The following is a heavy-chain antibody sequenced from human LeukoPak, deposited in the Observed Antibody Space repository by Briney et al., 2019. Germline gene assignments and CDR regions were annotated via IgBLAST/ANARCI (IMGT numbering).Heavy chain of an antibody. D-gene: IGHD3-10*01. V-gene: IGHV3-49*04. Sequence: SLRLSCTASRLTFGDYAMSWVRQAPGKRLEWVGFIRSKAYGGTTEYAASVKGRFTISRDDSKSIAYLQVNSLKTEDTAVYYCTTDRGGPAYWGQGTLVTVSS. CDR1: RLTFGDYA. J-gene: IGHJ4*02. CDR3: TTDRGGPAY. CDR2: IRSKAYGGTT.